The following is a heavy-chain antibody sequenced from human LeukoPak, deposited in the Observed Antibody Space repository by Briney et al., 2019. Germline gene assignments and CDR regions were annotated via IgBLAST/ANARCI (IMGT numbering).Heavy chain of an antibody. CDR1: GFTFSDYS. CDR3: ARERQDTIVHSGAFDI. Sequence: PGGSLRLSCAASGFTFSDYSMHWVRQAPGKGLEWVAVIASDGSHTFYVESVKGRFTIPRDNSNNTLYLQMNSLRAEDTAVYFCARERQDTIVHSGAFDIWGQGTMVTVSS. V-gene: IGHV3-30-3*01. J-gene: IGHJ3*02. CDR2: IASDGSHT. D-gene: IGHD3-10*01.